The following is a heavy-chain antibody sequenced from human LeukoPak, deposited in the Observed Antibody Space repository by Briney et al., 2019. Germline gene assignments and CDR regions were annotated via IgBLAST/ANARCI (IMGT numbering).Heavy chain of an antibody. CDR2: IYYSGST. Sequence: SETLSLTCTVSGGSISSYYWSWIRQPPGKGLEWIGYIYYSGSTNYNPSLKSRVTISVDTSKNQFSLKLSSVTAADTAVYYCARRANSVGGYSSSWWFDYWGQGTLVTVSS. D-gene: IGHD6-13*01. V-gene: IGHV4-59*08. J-gene: IGHJ4*02. CDR1: GGSISSYY. CDR3: ARRANSVGGYSSSWWFDY.